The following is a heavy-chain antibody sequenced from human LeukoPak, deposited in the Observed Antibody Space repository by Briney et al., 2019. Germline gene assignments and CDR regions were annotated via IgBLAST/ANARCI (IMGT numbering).Heavy chain of an antibody. J-gene: IGHJ4*02. Sequence: ASVKVSCKASGYTFTSYDINWVRQATGQGLEWMGRMNPNSGNTGYAQKFQGRVTITRNTSISTAYKELSSLRSEDTAVYYCARFPQSGDPDYWGQGTLVTVSS. CDR2: MNPNSGNT. CDR3: ARFPQSGDPDY. CDR1: GYTFTSYD. V-gene: IGHV1-8*03. D-gene: IGHD2-21*02.